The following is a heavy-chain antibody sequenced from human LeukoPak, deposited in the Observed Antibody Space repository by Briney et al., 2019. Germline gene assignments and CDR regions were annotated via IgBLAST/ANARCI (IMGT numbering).Heavy chain of an antibody. CDR2: INTANGNS. D-gene: IGHD3-10*01. V-gene: IGHV1-3*04. J-gene: IGHJ4*02. Sequence: ASVTLSCKASGYIFTNYVLHWVRQAPGQGLEWMGWINTANGNSKYSQRFQGRVTFTRDSSASTVYLRLSSLRSGDTAVYYCAREHYYASGPKDYWGQGTLVTVSS. CDR1: GYIFTNYV. CDR3: AREHYYASGPKDY.